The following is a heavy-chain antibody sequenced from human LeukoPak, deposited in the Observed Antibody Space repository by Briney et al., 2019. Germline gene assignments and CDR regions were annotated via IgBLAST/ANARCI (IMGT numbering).Heavy chain of an antibody. CDR3: ARDGGATRSFDY. J-gene: IGHJ4*02. Sequence: PGGSLRLSCAASGFTFSSYEMNWVRQAPGKGLEWVSYISSSGSTIYYADSVEGRFTISRDNAKNSLHLQMNSLRAEDTAVYYCARDGGATRSFDYWGQGTLVTVSS. CDR1: GFTFSSYE. CDR2: ISSSGSTI. V-gene: IGHV3-48*03. D-gene: IGHD1-1*01.